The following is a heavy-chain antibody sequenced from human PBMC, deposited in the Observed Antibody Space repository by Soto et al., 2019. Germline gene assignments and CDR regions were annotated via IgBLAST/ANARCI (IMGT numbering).Heavy chain of an antibody. CDR1: GVSIRASSYY. CDR3: ARHGSY. Sequence: TLSLTCTVSGVSIRASSYYWGWIRQPPGKGLEWIGTIYYNGETFYPPSLKSRITMSIHTSKNQFSLKMTSVTAADTAVYYCARHGSYWGQGTLVTVSS. CDR2: IYYNGET. V-gene: IGHV4-39*01. J-gene: IGHJ4*02.